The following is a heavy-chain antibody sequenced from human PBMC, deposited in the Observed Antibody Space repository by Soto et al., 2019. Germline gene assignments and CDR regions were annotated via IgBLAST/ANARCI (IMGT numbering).Heavy chain of an antibody. CDR3: ARDQSSSWLSGDY. D-gene: IGHD6-13*01. Sequence: EVQLVESGGGLVQPGGSLRLSCAASGFTFSTYSMNWVRQAPGKGLEWVSYISSSSRTTYYADSVKGRFTISRDNVKNSRYLQMNSLRAEDTAVYYCARDQSSSWLSGDYWGQGTLVTVSS. CDR1: GFTFSTYS. J-gene: IGHJ4*02. CDR2: ISSSSRTT. V-gene: IGHV3-48*01.